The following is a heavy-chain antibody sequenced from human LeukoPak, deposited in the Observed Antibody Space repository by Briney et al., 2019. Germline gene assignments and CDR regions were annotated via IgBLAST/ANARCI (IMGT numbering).Heavy chain of an antibody. CDR1: GGTFSSYA. V-gene: IGHV1-69*05. CDR3: ARGISSSSADRYYMDV. CDR2: IIPIFGTA. D-gene: IGHD6-6*01. Sequence: ASVKVSCKASGGTFSSYAINWVRQAPGQGLEWMGGIIPIFGTANYVQKFQGRVTITTDESTSTAYMELSSLRSEDTAVYYCARGISSSSADRYYMDVWGKGTTVTVSS. J-gene: IGHJ6*03.